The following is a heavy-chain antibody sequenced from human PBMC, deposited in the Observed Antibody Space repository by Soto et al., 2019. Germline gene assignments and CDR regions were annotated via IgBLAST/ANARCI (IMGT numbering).Heavy chain of an antibody. CDR3: ARHETLHGDSDY. CDR1: GGSISSYY. J-gene: IGHJ4*02. CDR2: ISYSGST. Sequence: QVQLQESGPGLVKPSETLSLTCTVSGGSISSYYWSWIRQPPGKGLEWIGYISYSGSTNYNPPLQSRVTISVDTSKNQFSLQLSSVTAADTAVYYCARHETLHGDSDYWGQGTLVTVSS. D-gene: IGHD4-17*01. V-gene: IGHV4-59*08.